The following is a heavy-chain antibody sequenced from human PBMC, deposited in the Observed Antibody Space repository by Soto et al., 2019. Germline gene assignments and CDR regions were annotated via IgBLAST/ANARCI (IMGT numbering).Heavy chain of an antibody. D-gene: IGHD3-9*01. CDR2: IRSKTYGGTT. V-gene: IGHV3-49*03. Sequence: GGSLRLSCTTSGFIFGDYAINWFRQAPGKGLEWVGFIRSKTYGGTTEYAASVKGRFSISRDESKSIAYLQMNSLKTEDTAVYYCARENFDWSLNWFDPWGQGTLVTVSS. CDR1: GFIFGDYA. J-gene: IGHJ5*02. CDR3: ARENFDWSLNWFDP.